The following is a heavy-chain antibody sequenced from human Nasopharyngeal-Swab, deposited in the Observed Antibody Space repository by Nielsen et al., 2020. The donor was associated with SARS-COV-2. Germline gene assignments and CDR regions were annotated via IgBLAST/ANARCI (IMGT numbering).Heavy chain of an antibody. CDR2: VYYSGST. CDR1: GCSISGYY. V-gene: IGHV4-59*04. D-gene: IGHD1-26*01. Sequence: SETLSLTCAVDGCSISGYYWSWIRQPPGKGLEWIGSVYYSGSTYYNPSLKSRVTISVDTSKNQFSLKLNSVTATDTAVYYCAKGYGSLPYYFDHWGQGTLVTVSS. J-gene: IGHJ4*02. CDR3: AKGYGSLPYYFDH.